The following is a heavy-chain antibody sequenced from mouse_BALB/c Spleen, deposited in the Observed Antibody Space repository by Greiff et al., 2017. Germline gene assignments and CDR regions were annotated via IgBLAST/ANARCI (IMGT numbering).Heavy chain of an antibody. V-gene: IGHV5-4*02. CDR3: ARGNYDYDDGVAY. Sequence: VQLKESGGGLVKPGGSLKLSCAASGFTFSDYYMYWVRQTPEKRLEWVATISDGGSYTYYPDSVKGRFTISRDNAKNNLYLQMSSLKSEDTAMYYCARGNYDYDDGVAYWGQGTLVTVSA. J-gene: IGHJ3*01. CDR1: GFTFSDYY. D-gene: IGHD2-4*01. CDR2: ISDGGSYT.